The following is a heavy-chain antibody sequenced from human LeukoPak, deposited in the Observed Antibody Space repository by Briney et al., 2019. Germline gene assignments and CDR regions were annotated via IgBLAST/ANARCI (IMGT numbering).Heavy chain of an antibody. D-gene: IGHD6-6*01. CDR1: GFTFSSYW. CDR3: ARARSIAARPGTHFDY. J-gene: IGHJ4*02. Sequence: PGGSLRLSCAASGFTFSSYWMSWVRQAPGKGLEWVANIRQEGSEKYYVDSVKGRFTISRDNAKNSLYLQMNSLRVEDTAVYYCARARSIAARPGTHFDYWGQGTLVTVSS. V-gene: IGHV3-7*01. CDR2: IRQEGSEK.